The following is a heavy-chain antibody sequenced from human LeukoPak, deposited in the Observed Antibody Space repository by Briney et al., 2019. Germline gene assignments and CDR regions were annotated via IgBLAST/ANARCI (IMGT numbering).Heavy chain of an antibody. CDR1: GFTFGDYA. J-gene: IGHJ4*02. CDR3: TRPRYCSSTSCYTQGPYDY. V-gene: IGHV3-49*03. Sequence: GGSLRLSCTASGFTFGDYAVRWFRQAPGKGLEWVGFIRSKASGGTTEYAASVKGRFTISRDDSKSIAYLQMNSLKTEDTAVYYCTRPRYCSSTSCYTQGPYDYWGQGTLVTVSS. CDR2: IRSKASGGTT. D-gene: IGHD2-2*02.